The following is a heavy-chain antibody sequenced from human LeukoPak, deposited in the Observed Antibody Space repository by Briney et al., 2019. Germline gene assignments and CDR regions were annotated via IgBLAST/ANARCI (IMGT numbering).Heavy chain of an antibody. Sequence: ASVKVSCKASGYTFSGYYMHWVRQPPGQGLEWMGIINPSGGSTSYAQKFQGRVTETRDTSTRTVYMELSSLRSEDTAVYYCARCVVPAAHFDYWGQGTLVTVSS. CDR2: INPSGGST. D-gene: IGHD2-2*01. J-gene: IGHJ4*02. V-gene: IGHV1-46*01. CDR3: ARCVVPAAHFDY. CDR1: GYTFSGYY.